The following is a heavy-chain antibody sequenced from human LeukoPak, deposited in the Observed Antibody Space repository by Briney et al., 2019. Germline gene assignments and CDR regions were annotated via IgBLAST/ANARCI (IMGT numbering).Heavy chain of an antibody. CDR1: GFTFSSYG. D-gene: IGHD1-1*01. J-gene: IGHJ4*02. V-gene: IGHV3-23*01. CDR2: ISGSVSST. Sequence: GGSLRLSCAASGFTFSSYGMSWVRQAPGKGLEWVSAISGSVSSTNYADSVKGRFTISRDNSKNTLYLQMNSLRAEDTAVYYCARQTGTPLPSIFDYWGQGTLVTVSS. CDR3: ARQTGTPLPSIFDY.